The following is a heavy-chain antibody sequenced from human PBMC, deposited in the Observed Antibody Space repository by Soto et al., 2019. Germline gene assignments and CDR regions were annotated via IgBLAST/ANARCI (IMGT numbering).Heavy chain of an antibody. Sequence: QVQLVQSGAEVKKPGASVKVSCKAPGYSFSSNYMHWVRQAPGQGLEWMGMINPGVGSTRYAQKFQGRVTMTTDTSTSTIYMEVSSLKSEDTAVFYCAREPVAGRWYFDYWGQGTLVTVSS. CDR1: GYSFSSNY. J-gene: IGHJ4*02. V-gene: IGHV1-46*01. D-gene: IGHD6-19*01. CDR2: INPGVGST. CDR3: AREPVAGRWYFDY.